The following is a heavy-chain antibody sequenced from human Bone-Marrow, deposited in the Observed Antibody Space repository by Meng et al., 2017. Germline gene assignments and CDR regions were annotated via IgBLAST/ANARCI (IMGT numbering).Heavy chain of an antibody. CDR2: ISGSGGET. CDR1: GFTFSTHS. J-gene: IGHJ4*02. D-gene: IGHD2-21*02. CDR3: AREGVDCGGDCYSDY. Sequence: GVLKISCAASGFTFSTHSMNWVRQAPGKGLEWVSVISGSGGETNYSDSVKGRFTISRDNSKNTLYLQMNSLKAEDTAVYYCAREGVDCGGDCYSDYWGQGTLVTVSS. V-gene: IGHV3-23*01.